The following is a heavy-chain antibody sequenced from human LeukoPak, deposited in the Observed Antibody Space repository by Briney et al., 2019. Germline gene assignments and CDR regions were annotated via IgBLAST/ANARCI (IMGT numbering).Heavy chain of an antibody. J-gene: IGHJ4*02. D-gene: IGHD3-3*01. CDR3: ARIGPFVDY. CDR1: GGSISSGGYY. Sequence: SQTLSLTCTVSGGSISSGGYYWSWIRQPPGKGLEWIGEINHSGSTNYNPSLKSRVTISVDTSKNQFSLKLSSVTAADTAVYYCARIGPFVDYWGQGTLVTVSS. CDR2: INHSGST. V-gene: IGHV4-30-2*01.